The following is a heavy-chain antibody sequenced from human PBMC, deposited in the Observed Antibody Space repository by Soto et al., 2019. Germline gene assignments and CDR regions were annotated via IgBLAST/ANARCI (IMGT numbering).Heavy chain of an antibody. Sequence: QVQLQESGPRLVKPSGTLSLICAVSGGAIRSSHWWGWVRQPPGKGLEWIGEIFHTGSTKYTSSPKCRVTISEYTSKNHFSLNLTSVTAADTAMYYCARLYYYDADDYSYRTAFDIWCQGTMVTVSS. CDR2: IFHTGST. CDR3: ARLYYYDADDYSYRTAFDI. CDR1: GGAIRSSHW. J-gene: IGHJ3*02. D-gene: IGHD3-22*01. V-gene: IGHV4-4*02.